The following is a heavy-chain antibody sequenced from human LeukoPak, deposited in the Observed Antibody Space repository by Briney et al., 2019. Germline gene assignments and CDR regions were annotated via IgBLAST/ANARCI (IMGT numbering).Heavy chain of an antibody. J-gene: IGHJ2*01. CDR1: GFTFSSYE. D-gene: IGHD4-17*01. V-gene: IGHV3-48*03. Sequence: GGSLRLSCAASGFTFSSYEMNWVRQAPGKGQEWVSYISSGGSTIYYADSVKGRFTISRDNAKNSLYLQMNSLRAEDTAVYYCARDSLTTVTSTDWYFDLWGRGTLVTVSS. CDR2: ISSGGSTI. CDR3: ARDSLTTVTSTDWYFDL.